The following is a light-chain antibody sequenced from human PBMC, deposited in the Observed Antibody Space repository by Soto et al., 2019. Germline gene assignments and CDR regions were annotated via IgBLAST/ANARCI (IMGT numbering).Light chain of an antibody. Sequence: EIVLTQSPRSLSLSPGERATVSCRASHSLRLTSLAWYQQKPGQAPRLLIYGASYRATGIPERFSGSGSGTDFTLAISRLEPEDFAVYYCQQYQQSDRSPLTFGGGTTVEIK. CDR3: QQYQQSDRSPLT. J-gene: IGKJ4*01. CDR2: GAS. V-gene: IGKV3-20*01. CDR1: HSLRLTS.